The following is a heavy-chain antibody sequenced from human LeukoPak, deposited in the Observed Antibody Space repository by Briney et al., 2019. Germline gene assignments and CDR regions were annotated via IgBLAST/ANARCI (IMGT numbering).Heavy chain of an antibody. D-gene: IGHD5-12*01. CDR3: VRHDGRGGATMGALDS. Sequence: SETLSLTCTVSTDSISSSGHHWGWIRQSPGKGLEWIGSLYSGRTTYYNPSLNSRATISVVTSKNQFSLQLNSLTAADTAVYYCVRHDGRGGATMGALDSWGQGSLVTVS. J-gene: IGHJ4*02. CDR1: TDSISSSGHH. CDR2: LYSGRTT. V-gene: IGHV4-39*01.